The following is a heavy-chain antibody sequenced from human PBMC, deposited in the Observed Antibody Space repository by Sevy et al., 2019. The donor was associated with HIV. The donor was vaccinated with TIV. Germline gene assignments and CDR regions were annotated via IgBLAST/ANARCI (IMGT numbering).Heavy chain of an antibody. D-gene: IGHD1-1*01. Sequence: GGSLRLSCTASGFTFGDYAMSWVRQAPGKGLEWVAFLKSKAYGGKVDHAASVKGRFTMSREDSKSIAYLQMDDLKTADTGVYYCTRWKGAKSIFDYWGQGDLVTVSS. J-gene: IGHJ4*02. CDR1: GFTFGDYA. CDR2: LKSKAYGGKV. V-gene: IGHV3-49*04. CDR3: TRWKGAKSIFDY.